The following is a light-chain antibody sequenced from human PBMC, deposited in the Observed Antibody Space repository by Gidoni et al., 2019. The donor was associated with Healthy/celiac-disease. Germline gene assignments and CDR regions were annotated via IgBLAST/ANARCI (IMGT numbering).Light chain of an antibody. CDR3: HQFNSYPLFT. J-gene: IGKJ5*01. CDR1: QGISSA. Sequence: AMQLTKSPSSLSASVGDRVTITCRASQGISSALAWYQQKPGKAPKLLIYDASSLESGVPSRFSGSGSGTDFSLTISSLQPEDFAAYYCHQFNSYPLFTFXQXTQLEIK. V-gene: IGKV1-13*02. CDR2: DAS.